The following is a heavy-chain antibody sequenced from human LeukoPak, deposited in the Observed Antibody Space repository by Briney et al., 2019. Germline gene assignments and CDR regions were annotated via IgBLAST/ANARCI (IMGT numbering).Heavy chain of an antibody. V-gene: IGHV3-23*01. CDR2: ISGSGGST. Sequence: PGGSLRLSCAASGFTFSSYAMSWVRQAPGKALEWVSAISGSGGSTYYADSVKGRFTISRDNSKNTLYLQMNSLRAGDTAVYYCARSIAVAGFDYWGQGTLVTVSS. D-gene: IGHD6-19*01. CDR1: GFTFSSYA. CDR3: ARSIAVAGFDY. J-gene: IGHJ4*02.